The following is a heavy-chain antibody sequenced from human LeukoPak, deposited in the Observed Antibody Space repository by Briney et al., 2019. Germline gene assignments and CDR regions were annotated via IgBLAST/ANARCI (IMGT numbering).Heavy chain of an antibody. CDR1: GGSISSGGYY. CDR2: IYYSGST. Sequence: PSETLSLTCTVSGGSISSGGYYWSWIRQHPGKGLEWIGYIYYSGSTYYNPSLKSRVTISVDTSKNQFSLKLSSVTAADTAAYYCARGGVTTYLDYWGQGTLVTVSS. V-gene: IGHV4-31*03. CDR3: ARGGVTTYLDY. J-gene: IGHJ4*02. D-gene: IGHD4-17*01.